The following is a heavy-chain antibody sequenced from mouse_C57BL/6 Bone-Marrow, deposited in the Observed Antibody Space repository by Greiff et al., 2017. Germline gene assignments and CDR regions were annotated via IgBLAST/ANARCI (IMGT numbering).Heavy chain of an antibody. D-gene: IGHD1-1*01. V-gene: IGHV1-69*01. Sequence: QVQLQQPGAELVMPGASVKLSCKASGYTFTSYWMHWVKQRPGQGLEWIGEIDPSDSYTNYNQNIKGKSTLTVDKSSSTAYMQLSRLTSEDSAVYYWAREVTSLVAAYYFDYWGQGTTLTVSA. CDR3: AREVTSLVAAYYFDY. CDR2: IDPSDSYT. CDR1: GYTFTSYW. J-gene: IGHJ2*01.